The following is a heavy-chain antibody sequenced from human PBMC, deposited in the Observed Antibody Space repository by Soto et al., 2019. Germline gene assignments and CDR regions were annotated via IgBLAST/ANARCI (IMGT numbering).Heavy chain of an antibody. Sequence: GASVKVSCKASGGTFSSYAIIWVRQAPGQGLEWMGGIIPIFGTANYAQKFQGRVTITADESTSTAYMELSSLRSEDTAVYYCARARVTLLCCPLKLDAFDIWGQGTMVTVSS. CDR3: ARARVTLLCCPLKLDAFDI. CDR1: GGTFSSYA. D-gene: IGHD3-10*02. J-gene: IGHJ3*02. CDR2: IIPIFGTA. V-gene: IGHV1-69*13.